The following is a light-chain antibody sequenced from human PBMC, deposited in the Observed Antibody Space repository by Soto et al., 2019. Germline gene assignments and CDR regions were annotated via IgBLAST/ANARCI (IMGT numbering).Light chain of an antibody. Sequence: DIQMTQSPSSLSASVGDRVTVPCQASQDIGSYLNWYQHKPGTAPKLLIYDAFKFETGVPSRFSGGGSGTHFSFTISGLQPDDVATYYCQYSRHLPLFGPGTKVDMK. CDR2: DAF. J-gene: IGKJ3*01. V-gene: IGKV1-33*01. CDR3: QYSRHLPL. CDR1: QDIGSY.